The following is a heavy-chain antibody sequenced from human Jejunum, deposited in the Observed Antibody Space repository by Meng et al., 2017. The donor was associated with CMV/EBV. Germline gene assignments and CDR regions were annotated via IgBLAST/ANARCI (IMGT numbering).Heavy chain of an antibody. CDR2: ISSGGST. J-gene: IGHJ6*02. CDR3: AKRIEARRMRLNYYGMDV. V-gene: IGHV3-23*01. CDR1: FSSYA. Sequence: FSSYAMRWVRQAPGKGLEWVSSISSGGSTYYADSVKGRFTISRDNSKDTLYLQINSLRVEDTAVYYCAKRIEARRMRLNYYGMDVWGQGTTVTVSS. D-gene: IGHD6-6*01.